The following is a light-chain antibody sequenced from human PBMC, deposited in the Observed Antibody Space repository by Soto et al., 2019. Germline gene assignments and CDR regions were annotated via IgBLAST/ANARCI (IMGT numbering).Light chain of an antibody. CDR1: SSNIGAGYE. CDR2: ENN. V-gene: IGLV1-40*01. CDR3: QSYDSSLSGYV. J-gene: IGLJ1*01. Sequence: QSVLTQPPSVSEAPGQRVTISYTGSSSNIGAGYEAHWYQQVPGTAPKLLIYENNNRPSGVPDRFSGSKSGTSASLAITGLQAEHEAEYYCQSYDSSLSGYVFGTGPKVTVL.